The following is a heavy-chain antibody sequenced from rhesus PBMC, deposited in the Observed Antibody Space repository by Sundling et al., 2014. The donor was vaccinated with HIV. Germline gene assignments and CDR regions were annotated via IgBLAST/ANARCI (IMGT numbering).Heavy chain of an antibody. D-gene: IGHD3-3*01. CDR3: ARTVGNIWTGRWGWDY. CDR1: GGSISSSNW. V-gene: IGHV4-65*02. CDR2: IYGNSART. J-gene: IGHJ4*01. Sequence: QVQLQESGPGLVKPSETLSLTCAVSGGSISSSNWWSWIRQPPGKGLEWIGNIYGNSARTYYNPSLKSRVAISKDTSKNQFFLKLSSVTAADTAMYYCARTVGNIWTGRWGWDYWGQGVLVTVSS.